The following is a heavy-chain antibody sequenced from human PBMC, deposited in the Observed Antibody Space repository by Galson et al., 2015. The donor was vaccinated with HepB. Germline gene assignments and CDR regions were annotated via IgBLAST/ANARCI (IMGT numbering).Heavy chain of an antibody. CDR3: VKVLPYSSSWYSYGGLDY. CDR1: GFTFSSYA. V-gene: IGHV3-64D*06. J-gene: IGHJ4*02. D-gene: IGHD6-13*01. Sequence: SLRLSCAASGFTFSSYAMHWVRQAPGKGLEYVSAISSNGGSTYYADSVKGRFTISRDNSKNTLYLQMSSLRAEDTAVYYCVKVLPYSSSWYSYGGLDYWGQGTLVTVSS. CDR2: ISSNGGST.